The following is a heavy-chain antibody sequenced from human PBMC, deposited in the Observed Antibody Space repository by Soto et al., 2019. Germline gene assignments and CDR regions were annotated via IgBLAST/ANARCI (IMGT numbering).Heavy chain of an antibody. CDR1: GFTFSMYS. Sequence: HPGGSLSLSCEVSGFTFSMYSMSWVRQSPGKGLEWVAKIPQEGVDGHYADSVKGRFTISRDNGKNSLYLQLNNLRAEDTAVYYCARDHLILPAHDFFYGSDVWGRGATVTVSS. CDR2: IPQEGVDG. J-gene: IGHJ6*02. D-gene: IGHD2-21*02. V-gene: IGHV3-7*03. CDR3: ARDHLILPAHDFFYGSDV.